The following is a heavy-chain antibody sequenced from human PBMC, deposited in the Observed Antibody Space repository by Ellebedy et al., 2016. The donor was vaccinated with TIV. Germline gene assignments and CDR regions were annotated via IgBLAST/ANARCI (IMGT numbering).Heavy chain of an antibody. CDR3: AARAWGPLHY. V-gene: IGHV3-30*02. Sequence: GESLKISXAASGFTFSSYGMHWVRQAPGKGLEWVAFIWHDGITKDYADSVKGRFTVSRDNSKNTLYLQMNSLRAEDTAVYYCAARAWGPLHYWGQGTLVTVSS. CDR2: IWHDGITK. D-gene: IGHD3-16*01. CDR1: GFTFSSYG. J-gene: IGHJ4*02.